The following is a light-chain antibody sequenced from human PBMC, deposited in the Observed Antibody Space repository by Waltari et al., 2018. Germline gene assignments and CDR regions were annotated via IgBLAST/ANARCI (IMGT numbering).Light chain of an antibody. J-gene: IGLJ1*01. Sequence: QSALTQPASVSGSPGQSVPIPCRGTSTDVGGYDLVSWYHQHPGKAPKLMIYEVSKRPSGVSIRFSGSKFDNTASLTISGLQAEDEADYYCSSYANSRIYVFGTGTKVTVI. CDR3: SSYANSRIYV. V-gene: IGLV2-14*02. CDR1: STDVGGYDL. CDR2: EVS.